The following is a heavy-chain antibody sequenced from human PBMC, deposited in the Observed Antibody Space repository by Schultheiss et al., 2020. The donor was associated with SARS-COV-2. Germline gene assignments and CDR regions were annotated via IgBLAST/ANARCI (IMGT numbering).Heavy chain of an antibody. Sequence: SQTLSLTCAISGDSVSSNSAAWNWIRQSPSRGLEWLGRTYYRSKWYNDYAVSVKSRITINPDTSKNQFSLQLTSVTAADSAVYYCARFGRFAGYGMDVWGQGTTVTVSS. J-gene: IGHJ6*02. V-gene: IGHV6-1*01. CDR3: ARFGRFAGYGMDV. CDR1: GDSVSSNSAA. D-gene: IGHD3-3*01. CDR2: TYYRSKWYN.